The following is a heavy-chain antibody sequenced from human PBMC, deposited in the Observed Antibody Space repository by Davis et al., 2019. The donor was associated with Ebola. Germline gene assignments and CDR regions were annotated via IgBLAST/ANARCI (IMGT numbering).Heavy chain of an antibody. J-gene: IGHJ4*02. V-gene: IGHV6-1*01. D-gene: IGHD5-12*01. CDR2: TYYNSKWYS. CDR3: ATGWLRGGGFAS. Sequence: PSETLSLTCDISGDSVSGNSGAWNWIRQSPSRGLEWLGRTYYNSKWYSDYALSVKSRITINPDTSKNQFSLQLTSVTPEDTAVYYCATGWLRGGGFASWGQGTLVIVSS. CDR1: GDSVSGNSGA.